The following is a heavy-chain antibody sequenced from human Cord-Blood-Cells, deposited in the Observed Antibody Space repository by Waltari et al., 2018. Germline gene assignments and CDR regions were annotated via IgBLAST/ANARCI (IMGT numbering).Heavy chain of an antibody. J-gene: IGHJ6*02. CDR1: GGSFSGYH. CDR2: INHSGST. V-gene: IGHV4-34*01. D-gene: IGHD3-10*01. Sequence: QVQLQLWGAGLLKPSEALSLTCGVYGGSFSGYHRRSIRQPPGKGLEWIGEINHSGSTNYNPSLKSRVTISVDTSKNQFSLKLSSVTAADTAVYYCARGYGSGTRYGMDVWGQGTTVTVSS. CDR3: ARGYGSGTRYGMDV.